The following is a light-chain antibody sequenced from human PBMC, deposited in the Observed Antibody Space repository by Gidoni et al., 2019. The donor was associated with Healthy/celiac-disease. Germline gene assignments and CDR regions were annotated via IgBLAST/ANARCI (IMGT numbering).Light chain of an antibody. J-gene: IGKJ3*01. CDR1: QSVSSSY. V-gene: IGKV3-20*01. CDR2: GAS. CDR3: QQYGSSSFT. Sequence: IVLTQSPGTLSLSPGERATLSCRASQSVSSSYLAWYQQKPGQAPRLLIYGASSRATGIPDRVSGSGSETDFSLTIGRLETEEFAVYYCQQYGSSSFTFGPXTKVDIK.